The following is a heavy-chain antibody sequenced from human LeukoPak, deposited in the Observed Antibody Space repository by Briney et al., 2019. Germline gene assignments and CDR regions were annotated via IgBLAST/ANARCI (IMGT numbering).Heavy chain of an antibody. V-gene: IGHV4-39*06. J-gene: IGHJ5*02. CDR2: IYYSGST. CDR1: GGSISSSSYY. Sequence: SETLSLTCTVSGGSISSSSYYWGWIRQPPGKGLEWIGSIYYSGSTYYNPSLKSRVTISVDTSKNQFPLKLSSVTAADTAVYYCVRDRPHNWFDPWGQGTLVTVSS. CDR3: VRDRPHNWFDP.